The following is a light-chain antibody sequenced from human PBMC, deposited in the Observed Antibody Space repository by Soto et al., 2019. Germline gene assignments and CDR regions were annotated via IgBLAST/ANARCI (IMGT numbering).Light chain of an antibody. V-gene: IGLV2-14*01. CDR3: GTWDTTMSGLL. CDR2: DNN. J-gene: IGLJ2*01. CDR1: GSDVGGYNY. Sequence: QSALTQPASVSGSPGQSITISCTGTGSDVGGYNYVSWYQQHPGKAPKLLIYDNNKRPSGIPDRFSGSRSGTSATLAITGLQTGDEADYICGTWDTTMSGLLFGGGTKLTVL.